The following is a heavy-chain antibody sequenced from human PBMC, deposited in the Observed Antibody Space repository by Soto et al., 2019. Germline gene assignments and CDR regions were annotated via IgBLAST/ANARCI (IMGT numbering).Heavy chain of an antibody. CDR3: GCGGNSCGDAFDI. V-gene: IGHV3-21*01. J-gene: IGHJ3*02. CDR1: GFTFCRYG. D-gene: IGHD2-21*02. CDR2: ISSSSSST. Sequence: GGSLRLSCVASGFTFCRYGLNWVRQGPGKGLEWVSSISSSSSSTYYADSVKGRFTISRDNAKNSLYLQMDSLRAEDTAVYYCGCGGNSCGDAFDIWCQGTMVTVSS.